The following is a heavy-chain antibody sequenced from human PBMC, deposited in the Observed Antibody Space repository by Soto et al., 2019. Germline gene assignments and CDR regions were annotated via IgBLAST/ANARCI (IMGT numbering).Heavy chain of an antibody. CDR3: ARTQTRVYCSGGSCYHYYYYGMDV. V-gene: IGHV4-4*07. Sequence: PSETLSLTCTVSGGSINTFYWSWVRQPAGKGLEWIGRIFSSGSTSFNPSLESRVAMSVDTSKNHFSLNLSSVTAADTAVYYCARTQTRVYCSGGSCYHYYYYGMDVWGQGTTVTV. CDR1: GGSINTFY. D-gene: IGHD2-15*01. J-gene: IGHJ6*02. CDR2: IFSSGST.